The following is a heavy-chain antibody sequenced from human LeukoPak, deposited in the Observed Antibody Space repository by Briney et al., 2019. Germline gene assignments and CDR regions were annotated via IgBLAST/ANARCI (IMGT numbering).Heavy chain of an antibody. J-gene: IGHJ4*02. D-gene: IGHD3-16*01. Sequence: GGSLRLSCTASGFTFSIFGMHWVRQAPGKGLEWVSAIYSGGSTYYADSVRGRFTISRDNSKNTLYLQMNSLRAEDTAVYYCARDRRPLLGGYFDYWGQGTLVAVSS. CDR1: GFTFSIFG. V-gene: IGHV3-NL1*01. CDR3: ARDRRPLLGGYFDY. CDR2: IYSGGST.